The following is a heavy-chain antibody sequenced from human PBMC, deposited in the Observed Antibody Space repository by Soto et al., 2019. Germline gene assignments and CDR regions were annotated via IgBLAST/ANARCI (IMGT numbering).Heavy chain of an antibody. CDR2: ISSTTNYI. Sequence: GGTLRLSCAASGFTFTRYSMNWVRQAPRQGLEWVSSISSTTNYIYYADSMKGRFTVSRDNAKNSVYLEMNSLSAEDTAVYYCARESEDLTSNFDYWGQGTLVTVSP. CDR3: ARESEDLTSNFDY. V-gene: IGHV3-21*01. CDR1: GFTFTRYS. J-gene: IGHJ4*02.